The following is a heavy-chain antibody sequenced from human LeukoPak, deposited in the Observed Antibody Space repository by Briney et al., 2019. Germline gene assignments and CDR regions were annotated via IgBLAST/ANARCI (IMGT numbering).Heavy chain of an antibody. J-gene: IGHJ2*01. CDR1: GYTFTSYG. V-gene: IGHV1-18*01. CDR2: ISAYNGST. D-gene: IGHD3-22*01. CDR3: ARASPYYYDSSGYSPGWYFDL. Sequence: ASVTVSFKASGYTFTSYGISWVRQAPGQGLEWMGWISAYNGSTNYAQKLQGRVTMTTDTSTSTAYMELRSLRSDDTAVYYCARASPYYYDSSGYSPGWYFDLWGRGTLVTVSS.